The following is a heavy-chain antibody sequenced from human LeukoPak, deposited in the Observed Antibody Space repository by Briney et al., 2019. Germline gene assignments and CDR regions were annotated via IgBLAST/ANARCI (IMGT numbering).Heavy chain of an antibody. D-gene: IGHD2-15*01. CDR3: ARDHCSGGSCYTFDY. CDR2: IIPIFGTA. Sequence: GASVKVSCKASGGTFSSYAISWVRQAPGQGLGWMGRIIPIFGTANYAQKFQGRVTITTDESTSTAYMELSSLRSEDTAVYYCARDHCSGGSCYTFDYWGQGTLVTVSS. CDR1: GGTFSSYA. V-gene: IGHV1-69*05. J-gene: IGHJ4*02.